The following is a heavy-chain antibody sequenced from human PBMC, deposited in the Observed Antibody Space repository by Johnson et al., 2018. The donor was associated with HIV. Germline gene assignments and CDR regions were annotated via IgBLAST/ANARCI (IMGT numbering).Heavy chain of an antibody. CDR1: VFSVSSMY. D-gene: IGHD6-6*01. V-gene: IGHV3-66*01. CDR3: ARDRKWVAARSGDAFDI. J-gene: IGHJ3*02. Sequence: EVQLVESGGCLVQPGGSLRLSCAASVFSVSSMYMSWVRQAPGKGLEWVSVIYSGGSTFYADSVKGRFTISRDNSGNTLYLQMNSLRAEDTAVYYCARDRKWVAARSGDAFDIWGQGTMVTVSS. CDR2: IYSGGST.